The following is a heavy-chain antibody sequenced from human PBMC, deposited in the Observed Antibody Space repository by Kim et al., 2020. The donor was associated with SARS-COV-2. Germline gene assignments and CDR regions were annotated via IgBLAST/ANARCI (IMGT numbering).Heavy chain of an antibody. J-gene: IGHJ5*02. D-gene: IGHD1-26*01. CDR2: IRSSRSYI. Sequence: GGSLRLSCAASGFTFNSYGMNWVRQAPGKGLEWVSSIRSSRSYIYYANSVKGRFTISRDNAKNSLYLQMNSLGVDDTAVYYCASGSEGATWGQGTLVTVSS. CDR1: GFTFNSYG. CDR3: ASGSEGAT. V-gene: IGHV3-21*01.